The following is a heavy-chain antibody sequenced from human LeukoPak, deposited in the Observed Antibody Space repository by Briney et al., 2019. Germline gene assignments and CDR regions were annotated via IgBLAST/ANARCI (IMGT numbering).Heavy chain of an antibody. CDR1: EYTFTSYS. J-gene: IGHJ4*02. D-gene: IGHD5-18*01. V-gene: IGHV7-4-1*02. CDR3: AQDTATDVFNY. Sequence: VASVKVSCKASEYTFTSYSMNWVRQAPGQGLEWMGWINTKTGNPAYAQGFTGRFVFSLDTSVSTAYLQISSLMVEDTAVYYCAQDTATDVFNYWGQGTLVTVSS. CDR2: INTKTGNP.